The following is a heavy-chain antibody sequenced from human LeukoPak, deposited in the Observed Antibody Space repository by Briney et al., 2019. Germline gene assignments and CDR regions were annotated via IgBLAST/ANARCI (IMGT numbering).Heavy chain of an antibody. J-gene: IGHJ1*01. Sequence: PGGSLRLSCAASGFTFSSYAMIWVRQAPGKGLEWVSAISGSGGSTYYADSVKGRFTISRDNSKNTLYLQMNSLRAEDTAVYYCARTSGSSSNFQHWGQGTLVTVSS. CDR2: ISGSGGST. CDR3: ARTSGSSSNFQH. D-gene: IGHD6-13*01. CDR1: GFTFSSYA. V-gene: IGHV3-23*01.